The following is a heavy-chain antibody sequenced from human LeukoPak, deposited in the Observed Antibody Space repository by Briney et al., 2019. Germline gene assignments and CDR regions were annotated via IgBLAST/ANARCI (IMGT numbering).Heavy chain of an antibody. Sequence: SETLSLTCTVSGDSMSTNTCFWGWIRQPPGKGLEWIGTICYSGSTYYTYNPSLRSRVTISIDTSRNQFSLNLSSVTAADTAVFYCAGANSGYYREDSYFDSWGQGTLVTVSS. CDR3: AGANSGYYREDSYFDS. J-gene: IGHJ4*02. V-gene: IGHV4-39*07. CDR1: GDSMSTNTCF. CDR2: ICYSGST. D-gene: IGHD5-12*01.